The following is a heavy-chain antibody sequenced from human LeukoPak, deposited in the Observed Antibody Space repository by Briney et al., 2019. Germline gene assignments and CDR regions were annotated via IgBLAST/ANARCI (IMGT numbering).Heavy chain of an antibody. Sequence: PGRSLRLSCAASGFTFSSYGMHWVRQTPGKGLEWVAVISYDGSNKYYADSVKGRFTISRDNSKNTLYLQMNSLRAEDTAVYYCAKVRFNVGVPDYWGQGTLVTVSS. CDR3: AKVRFNVGVPDY. V-gene: IGHV3-30*18. CDR1: GFTFSSYG. CDR2: ISYDGSNK. J-gene: IGHJ4*02. D-gene: IGHD1-26*01.